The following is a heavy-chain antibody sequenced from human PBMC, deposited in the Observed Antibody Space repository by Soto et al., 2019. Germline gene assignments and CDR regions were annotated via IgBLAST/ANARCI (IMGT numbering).Heavy chain of an antibody. CDR2: IWYDGSNK. Sequence: QVQLVESGGGVVQPGRSLRLSCAASGFTFSSYGMHWVRQAPGKGLEWVAVIWYDGSNKYYADSVKGRFAISRENSKNTLYLQMTSLRAEDTAVYYCARDANFLSGSYPDYWGQGTLVTVSS. CDR3: ARDANFLSGSYPDY. J-gene: IGHJ4*02. V-gene: IGHV3-33*01. CDR1: GFTFSSYG. D-gene: IGHD1-26*01.